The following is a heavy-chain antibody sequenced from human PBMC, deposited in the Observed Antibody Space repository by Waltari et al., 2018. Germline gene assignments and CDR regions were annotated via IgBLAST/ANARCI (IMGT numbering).Heavy chain of an antibody. CDR3: ARGSVATTHYYYYMDV. D-gene: IGHD5-12*01. J-gene: IGHJ6*03. V-gene: IGHV1-2*06. CDR2: INPNSGGT. Sequence: QVQLVQSGAEVKKPGASVKVSCKASGYTFTSYDINWVRQATGQGLEWMGRINPNSGGTNYAQKFQGRVTMTRDTSISTAYMELSRLRSDDTAVYYCARGSVATTHYYYYMDVWGKGTTVTVSS. CDR1: GYTFTSYD.